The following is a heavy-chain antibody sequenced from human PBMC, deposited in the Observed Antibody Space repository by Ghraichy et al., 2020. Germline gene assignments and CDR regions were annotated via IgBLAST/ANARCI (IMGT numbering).Heavy chain of an antibody. CDR1: GGSVSSYY. D-gene: IGHD2-15*01. V-gene: IGHV4-59*02. CDR2: IYYSGST. Sequence: SETLSLTCTVSGGSVSSYYWSWIRQPPGKGLEWIGHIYYSGSTNYNPSLKSRVTISVDTSKNQPSLKLSSVTAADTAVYYCARGGGPDTYWGQGTLVTVSS. CDR3: ARGGGPDTY. J-gene: IGHJ4*02.